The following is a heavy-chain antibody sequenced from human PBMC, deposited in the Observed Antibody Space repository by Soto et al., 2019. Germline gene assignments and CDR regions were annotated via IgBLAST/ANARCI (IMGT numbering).Heavy chain of an antibody. CDR2: FIPVYRTL. CDR1: GGSFGNSA. D-gene: IGHD3-3*01. V-gene: IGHV1-69*01. Sequence: QVLLVQSGAEVKKPGSSVKISCKASGGSFGNSAINWVRQTPGQGLEWLGGFIPVYRTLNYAQKFQGRVTITADDSMGTAYMTLNSLASNDTAVYYCATGVIWIGYFTVDSWGQGTRVTVSS. CDR3: ATGVIWIGYFTVDS. J-gene: IGHJ4*02.